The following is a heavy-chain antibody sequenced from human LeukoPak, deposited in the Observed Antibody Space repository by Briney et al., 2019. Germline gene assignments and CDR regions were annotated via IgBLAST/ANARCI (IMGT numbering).Heavy chain of an antibody. CDR2: IYYSGST. CDR3: ASGTTILSANFDY. D-gene: IGHD1-14*01. Sequence: PSETLSLTCTVSGGSISSSSYYWGWIRQPPGKGLEWIGSIYYSGSTYYNPSLKSRVTISVDTSKNQFSLKLSSVTAADTAVYYCASGTTILSANFDYWGQGTLVTVSS. J-gene: IGHJ4*02. V-gene: IGHV4-39*01. CDR1: GGSISSSSYY.